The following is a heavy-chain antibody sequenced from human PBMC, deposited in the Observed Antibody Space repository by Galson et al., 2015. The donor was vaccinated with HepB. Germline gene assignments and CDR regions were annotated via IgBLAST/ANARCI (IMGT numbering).Heavy chain of an antibody. J-gene: IGHJ4*02. Sequence: SVKVSCKASGYTFTSYGITWVRQAPGQGLEWMGWISAYTDNTNYAQKLQGRVTMTTDTSTSTVYLEVRSLRSDDTAVYFCARSPYYGSGSSDYWGQGTLVTVSS. D-gene: IGHD3-10*01. CDR1: GYTFTSYG. V-gene: IGHV1-18*04. CDR2: ISAYTDNT. CDR3: ARSPYYGSGSSDY.